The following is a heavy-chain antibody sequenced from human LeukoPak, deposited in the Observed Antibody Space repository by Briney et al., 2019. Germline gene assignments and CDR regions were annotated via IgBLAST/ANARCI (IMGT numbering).Heavy chain of an antibody. V-gene: IGHV1-18*01. Sequence: ASVKVSCKASGYTFTSYGISWVRQAPGQGLEWMGWISAYNGNTNYAQKLQGRVTMTTDTSTSTAYMELRSLRSDDTAVYYRARDTPYCSSTSCYSDYWGQGTLVTVSS. CDR1: GYTFTSYG. J-gene: IGHJ4*02. CDR2: ISAYNGNT. D-gene: IGHD2-2*01. CDR3: ARDTPYCSSTSCYSDY.